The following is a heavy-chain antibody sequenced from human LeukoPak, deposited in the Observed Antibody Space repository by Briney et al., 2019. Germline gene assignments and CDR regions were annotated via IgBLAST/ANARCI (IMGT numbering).Heavy chain of an antibody. V-gene: IGHV4-30-4*08. CDR2: IYYSGST. Sequence: SETLSLTCTVSGVSISSGGYYWSWIRQHPGKGLEWIGYIYYSGSTYYNPSLKSRVTISVDTSKNQFSLKLSSVTAADTAVYYCARGRYGDYNDYWGQGTLVTVSS. CDR1: GVSISSGGYY. D-gene: IGHD4-17*01. J-gene: IGHJ4*02. CDR3: ARGRYGDYNDY.